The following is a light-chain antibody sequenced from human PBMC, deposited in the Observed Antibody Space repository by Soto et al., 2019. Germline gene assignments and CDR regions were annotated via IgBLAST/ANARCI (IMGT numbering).Light chain of an antibody. Sequence: EIVLTQSPATRSVVPGGRATLSCRGSQTDSSHLARCQHKPGPAPGPLTHGASTRATGIPARFSGRGSGTEFPLIISRLQSEDFAVYYCQQFNNWQPGIAFGQGTRLEIK. V-gene: IGKV3-15*01. CDR3: QQFNNWQPGIA. CDR1: QTDSSH. J-gene: IGKJ5*01. CDR2: GAS.